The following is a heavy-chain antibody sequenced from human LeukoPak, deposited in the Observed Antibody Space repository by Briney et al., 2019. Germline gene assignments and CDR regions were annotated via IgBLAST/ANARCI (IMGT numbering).Heavy chain of an antibody. J-gene: IGHJ4*02. Sequence: GGSLRLSCTASGFTFGDYAMSWFRQAPGKGLEWVGLIGSKAYGGTTECAASVKGRLIISRDDSKSIAYLQMNSLKTEDTAVYYCTRANFWSGYYILDYWGQGTLVTVSS. D-gene: IGHD3-3*01. V-gene: IGHV3-49*03. CDR3: TRANFWSGYYILDY. CDR2: IGSKAYGGTT. CDR1: GFTFGDYA.